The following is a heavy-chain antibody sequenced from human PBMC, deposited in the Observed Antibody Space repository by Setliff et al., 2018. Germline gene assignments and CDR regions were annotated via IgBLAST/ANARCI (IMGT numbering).Heavy chain of an antibody. CDR2: IDTDTGNP. Sequence: ASVKVSCKTSGYTFTNYNMDWVRQAPGQGLEWMGWIDTDTGNPTYAQGFTGRFVFSLDTSVNTAFVQISSLKAEDTAVYYCARDGGNGVDYWGQGTLVTVSS. CDR1: GYTFTNYN. D-gene: IGHD3-16*01. V-gene: IGHV7-4-1*02. J-gene: IGHJ4*02. CDR3: ARDGGNGVDY.